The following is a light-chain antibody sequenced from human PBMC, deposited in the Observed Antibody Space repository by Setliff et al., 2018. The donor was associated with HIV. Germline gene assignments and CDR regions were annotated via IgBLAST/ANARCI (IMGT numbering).Light chain of an antibody. CDR2: GNI. V-gene: IGLV1-40*01. Sequence: QSVLTQPPSVSGAPGQRVTISCTGSSSNIGAGYDVHWYQQLPGTAPKLLIYGNINRPSGVPDRFSGSKSGTSASLAITGLQAEYEADYYCQSYDIRLSGSTVFGAGTKVTVL. CDR1: SSNIGAGYD. J-gene: IGLJ1*01. CDR3: QSYDIRLSGSTV.